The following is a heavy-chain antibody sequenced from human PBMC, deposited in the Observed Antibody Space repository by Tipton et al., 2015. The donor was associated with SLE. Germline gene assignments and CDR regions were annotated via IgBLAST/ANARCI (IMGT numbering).Heavy chain of an antibody. V-gene: IGHV3-30*02. Sequence: PRLSCAASGFTFRSYGLHWVRQAPGKGLEWVSYIRSDGSNIYYSDSVKGRFTISRDNAKSTLYLHMNSLIAEDTAVYYCARGPPHYFDYWGQGTLVTVSS. CDR2: IRSDGSNI. CDR3: ARGPPHYFDY. J-gene: IGHJ4*02. CDR1: GFTFRSYG.